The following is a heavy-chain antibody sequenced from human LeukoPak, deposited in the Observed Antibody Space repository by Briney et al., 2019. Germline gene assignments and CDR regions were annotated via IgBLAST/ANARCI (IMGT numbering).Heavy chain of an antibody. CDR1: GFTVSGNY. D-gene: IGHD3-3*01. Sequence: PGGSLRLSCAASGFTVSGNYMSWVREAPGKGLEWVSVIYSDGTTYFADSVKGRFTISRDNSKSTLYLQMNSLRAEDTAVYYCARAFTIFGVVTHFDYWGQGTLVTFSS. J-gene: IGHJ4*02. V-gene: IGHV3-66*01. CDR3: ARAFTIFGVVTHFDY. CDR2: IYSDGTT.